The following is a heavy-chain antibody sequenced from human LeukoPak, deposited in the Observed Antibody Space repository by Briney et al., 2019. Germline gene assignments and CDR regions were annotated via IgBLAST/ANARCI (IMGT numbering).Heavy chain of an antibody. J-gene: IGHJ4*02. CDR1: GYTFTIYG. CDR3: ARMYYDFWSGVGGKFDY. Sequence: ASVKVSCKASGYTFTIYGISWVRQAPGQGLEWMGWISAYNGNTNYAQKLQGRVTMTTDTSTSTAYMELRSLRSDDTAVYYCARMYYDFWSGVGGKFDYWGQGTLVTVSS. CDR2: ISAYNGNT. V-gene: IGHV1-18*01. D-gene: IGHD3-3*01.